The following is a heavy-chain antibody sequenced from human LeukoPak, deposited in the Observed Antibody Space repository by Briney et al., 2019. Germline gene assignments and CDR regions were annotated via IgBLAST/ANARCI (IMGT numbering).Heavy chain of an antibody. CDR1: GFTVSSNY. CDR3: ARVKLTHSSSWHFDY. D-gene: IGHD6-13*01. Sequence: GGSLRLSCAASGFTVSSNYMSWVRQAPGKGLEWVSVIYTVGSTFYADSVKGRFTISRDNSKNTVYLEMNSLRAEDTAVYYCARVKLTHSSSWHFDYWGQGTLVTVSS. CDR2: IYTVGST. V-gene: IGHV3-53*01. J-gene: IGHJ4*02.